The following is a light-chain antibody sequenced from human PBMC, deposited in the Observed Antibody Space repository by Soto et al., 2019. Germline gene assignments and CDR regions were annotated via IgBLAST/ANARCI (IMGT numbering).Light chain of an antibody. V-gene: IGKV1-5*03. Sequence: DIQMTQSPSTLSASVGDRVTITCRASQIISSWLAWYQQKPGKAPKLLLYEASILDSGVPSRFSGSGSGTEFTLTISSLQPDDFATYYCQQYDTYRTFGPGTKVEIK. CDR1: QIISSW. CDR3: QQYDTYRT. J-gene: IGKJ1*01. CDR2: EAS.